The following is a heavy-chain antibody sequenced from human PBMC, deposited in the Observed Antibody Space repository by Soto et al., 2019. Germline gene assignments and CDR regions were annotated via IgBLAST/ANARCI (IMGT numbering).Heavy chain of an antibody. V-gene: IGHV1-69*13. Sequence: SVKVSCKASGGTFSSYAISWVRQAPGQGLEWMGGIIPIFGTANYAQKFQGRVTITADESTSTAHMELSSLRSEDTAVYYCARDYGHDCSGGSCYFYFWGQGTLVTVSS. J-gene: IGHJ4*02. CDR2: IIPIFGTA. D-gene: IGHD2-15*01. CDR1: GGTFSSYA. CDR3: ARDYGHDCSGGSCYFYF.